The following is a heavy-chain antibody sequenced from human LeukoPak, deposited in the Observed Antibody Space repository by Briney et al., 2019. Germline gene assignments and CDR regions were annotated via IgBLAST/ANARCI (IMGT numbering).Heavy chain of an antibody. J-gene: IGHJ6*02. CDR2: INHSGST. CDR3: ASSEATTTPPPYGMGV. Sequence: SETLSLTCAVYGGSFSGYYWSWIRQPPGKGLEWIGEINHSGSTNCNPSLKSRVTISVDTSKNQFSLKLSSVTAADTAVYYCASSEATTTPPPYGMGVWGQGTTVTVSS. CDR1: GGSFSGYY. D-gene: IGHD5-12*01. V-gene: IGHV4-34*01.